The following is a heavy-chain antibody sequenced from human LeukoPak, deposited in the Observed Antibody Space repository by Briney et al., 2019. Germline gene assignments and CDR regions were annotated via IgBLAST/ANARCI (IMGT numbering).Heavy chain of an antibody. D-gene: IGHD2-2*01. CDR1: GGSFSGYY. Sequence: SETLSLTCAVYGGSFSGYYWSWIRRPPGKGLEWIGEINHSGSTNYNPSLKSRVTISVDTSKNQFSLKLSSVTAADTAVYYCAMRVVGYCSSTSCYPFDYWGQGTLVTVSS. CDR3: AMRVVGYCSSTSCYPFDY. V-gene: IGHV4-34*01. CDR2: INHSGST. J-gene: IGHJ4*02.